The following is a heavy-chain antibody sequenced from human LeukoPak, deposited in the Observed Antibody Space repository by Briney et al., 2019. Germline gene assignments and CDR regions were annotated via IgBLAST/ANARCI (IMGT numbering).Heavy chain of an antibody. CDR2: LISIFGTA. CDR3: ADGGFGDPLSPYYYSMDV. J-gene: IGHJ6*03. D-gene: IGHD3-10*01. CDR1: RGTFSSYA. V-gene: IGHV1-69*01. Sequence: PSVKCSCTAPRGTFSSYAISWAGQARGQGREWRGGLISIFGTANYAQKFQGRVTITADESTSTAYMELSSLRSEDTAVYYCADGGFGDPLSPYYYSMDVWGKGTTVTVSS.